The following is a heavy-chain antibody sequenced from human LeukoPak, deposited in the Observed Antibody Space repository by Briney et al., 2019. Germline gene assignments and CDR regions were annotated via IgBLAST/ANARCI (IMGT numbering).Heavy chain of an antibody. CDR3: ARAPRSGSYYFDY. J-gene: IGHJ4*02. CDR2: IYYSGST. V-gene: IGHV4-59*01. D-gene: IGHD3-10*01. CDR1: GGSISSYY. Sequence: SETLSPTCTVSGGSISSYYWSWIRQPPGKGLEWIGYIYYSGSTNYNPSLKSRVTISVDTSKNQFSLKLSSVTAADTAVYYCARAPRSGSYYFDYWGQGTLVTVSS.